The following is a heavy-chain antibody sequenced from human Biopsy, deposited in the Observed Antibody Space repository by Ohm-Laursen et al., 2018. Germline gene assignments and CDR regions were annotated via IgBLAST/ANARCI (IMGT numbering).Heavy chain of an antibody. J-gene: IGHJ4*02. D-gene: IGHD3-10*01. V-gene: IGHV4-39*01. CDR3: ARHSFGSGRDF. CDR1: DGSISNIINY. Sequence: SETLSLTCTVTDGSISNIINYWGWIRQPLGKGLEWLGSIYHTGITDYNPSLKSHVTLSVDTSNNHFSLKLSSLTAADTAVYYCARHSFGSGRDFWGQGTLVTVSS. CDR2: IYHTGIT.